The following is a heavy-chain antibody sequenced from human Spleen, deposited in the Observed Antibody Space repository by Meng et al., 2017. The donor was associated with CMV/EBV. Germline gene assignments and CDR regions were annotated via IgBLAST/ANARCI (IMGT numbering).Heavy chain of an antibody. V-gene: IGHV3-23*04. CDR3: ATRGRIDY. J-gene: IGHJ4*02. CDR1: GCTFWSYT. CDR2: ISGSVGST. D-gene: IGHD6-25*01. Sequence: EVRVVASWGGLVRAGASLRLSCATYGCTFWSYTFHPVRHAPGKGLECVSVISGSVGSTFNADSVDGRFTIYRHYSKNLLYVQMNSLRAEDTAVYYSATRGRIDYWGQGTLVTVSS.